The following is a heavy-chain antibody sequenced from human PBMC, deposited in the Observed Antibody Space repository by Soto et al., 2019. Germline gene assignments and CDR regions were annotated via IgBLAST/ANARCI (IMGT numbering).Heavy chain of an antibody. J-gene: IGHJ3*02. CDR2: IWYDGSNQ. CDR1: GFSFSSSG. V-gene: IGHV3-33*01. D-gene: IGHD4-17*01. CDR3: ASITVTNGFYI. Sequence: QVQLVESGGGVVQPGRSLRLSCVASGFSFSSSGMHWVRQAPGKGLEWLALIWYDGSNQYYSDSVKGRFTISRDNSKNTLYLQMNSLRADDTAVYYCASITVTNGFYIWGQGTLVTVSS.